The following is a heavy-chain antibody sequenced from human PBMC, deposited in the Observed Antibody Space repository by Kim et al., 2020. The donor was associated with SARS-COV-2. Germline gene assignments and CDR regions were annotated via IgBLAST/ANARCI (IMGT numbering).Heavy chain of an antibody. J-gene: IGHJ4*02. V-gene: IGHV3-33*01. CDR3: AREGAGKKGVWYYDY. D-gene: IGHD6-19*01. CDR2: IWYDGSNK. CDR1: GFTFSSYG. Sequence: GGSLRLSCAASGFTFSSYGMHWVRQAPGKGLEWVAVIWYDGSNKYYADSVKGRFTISRDNSKNTLYLQMNSLRAEDTAVYYCAREGAGKKGVWYYDYWGQGTLVTVSS.